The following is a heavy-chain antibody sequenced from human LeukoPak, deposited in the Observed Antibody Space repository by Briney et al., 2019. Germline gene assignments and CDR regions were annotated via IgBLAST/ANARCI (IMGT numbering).Heavy chain of an antibody. CDR2: IRQDESER. CDR1: GFSFSSYW. D-gene: IGHD3-10*01. CDR3: ARLSAYYYGSFFYYYMDV. V-gene: IGHV3-7*01. J-gene: IGHJ6*03. Sequence: GGSLRLSCEGSGFSFSSYWMTWVRQSPGKGPEWVANIRQDESERYTVDSVRGRFTISRDNAKNSVYLHMNSLRAEDTALYYCARLSAYYYGSFFYYYMDVWGKGTTVTVSS.